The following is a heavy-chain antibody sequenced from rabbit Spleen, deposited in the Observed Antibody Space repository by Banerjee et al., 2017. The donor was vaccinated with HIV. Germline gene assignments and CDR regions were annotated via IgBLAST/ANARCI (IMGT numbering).Heavy chain of an antibody. V-gene: IGHV1S40*01. D-gene: IGHD1-1*01. CDR1: GFSFSSNYY. CDR2: IDTGSSGFT. CDR3: ARDTSSSFSSYGMDL. Sequence: QSLEESGGDLVKPEGSLTLTCTASGFSFSSNYYMCWVRQAPGKGLEWIACIDTGSSGFTYFASWAKGRFTISKTSSTTVTLQMTSLTAADTATYFCARDTSSSFSSYGMDLWGPGHPGHRL. J-gene: IGHJ6*01.